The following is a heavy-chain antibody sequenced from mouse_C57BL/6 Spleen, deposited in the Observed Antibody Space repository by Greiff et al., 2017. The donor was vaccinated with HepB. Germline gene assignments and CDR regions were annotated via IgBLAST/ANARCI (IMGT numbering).Heavy chain of an antibody. D-gene: IGHD1-1*01. V-gene: IGHV1-39*01. CDR3: ARGTTVVATRYFDV. J-gene: IGHJ1*03. CDR1: GYSFTDYN. Sequence: VQLQQSGPELVKPGASVKISCKASGYSFTDYNMNWVKQSNGKSLEWIGVINPNYGTTSYNQKFKGKATLTVAQSSSTAYMQLNSLTSEDSAVYYCARGTTVVATRYFDVWGTGTTVTVSS. CDR2: INPNYGTT.